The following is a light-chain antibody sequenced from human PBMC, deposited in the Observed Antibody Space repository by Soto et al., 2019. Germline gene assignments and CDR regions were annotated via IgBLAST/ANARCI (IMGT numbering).Light chain of an antibody. CDR2: AAS. V-gene: IGKV1-39*01. Sequence: DIQMTQSPSSLSASVGDRVTITCRASQSINSYLNWYQQKPGKAPKLLIYAASSLQIGVPSRFSGGGSGTDFTLTISSLEPEDFATYYCQQGYSTPGSFGGGTKVEIK. J-gene: IGKJ4*01. CDR1: QSINSY. CDR3: QQGYSTPGS.